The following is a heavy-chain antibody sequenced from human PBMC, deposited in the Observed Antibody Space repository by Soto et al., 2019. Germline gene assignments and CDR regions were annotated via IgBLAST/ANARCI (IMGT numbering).Heavy chain of an antibody. CDR1: GDSISSGGYS. CDR3: ARRYYYDNGGSIDY. V-gene: IGHV4-30-2*01. CDR2: IYHSGSA. D-gene: IGHD3-22*01. J-gene: IGHJ4*02. Sequence: SETLSLTCAVSGDSISSGGYSWSWIRQPPGKGLEWIGYIYHSGSAHYNPSLKSRVTISVDTSKIQFSLRLNSVTAADTAVYYCARRYYYDNGGSIDYWGQGTLVTVS.